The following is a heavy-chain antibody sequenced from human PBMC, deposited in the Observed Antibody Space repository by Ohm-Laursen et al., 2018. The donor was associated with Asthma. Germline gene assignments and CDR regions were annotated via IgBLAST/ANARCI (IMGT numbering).Heavy chain of an antibody. D-gene: IGHD2-2*01. J-gene: IGHJ4*02. V-gene: IGHV3-7*01. CDR2: IKPDGSQT. CDR3: ATLSWYASQY. CDR1: GFTLSGSW. Sequence: SLRLSCSASGFTLSGSWMIWVRQAPGKGLQWLAFIKPDGSQTYYADSLGGRFSISRDNSKNSLYLQMSSLRGEDTALCYCATLSWYASQYWGQGTLVTVSS.